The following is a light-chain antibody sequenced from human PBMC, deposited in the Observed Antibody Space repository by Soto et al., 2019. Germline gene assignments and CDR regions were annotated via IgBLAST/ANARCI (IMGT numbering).Light chain of an antibody. J-gene: IGKJ1*01. CDR3: HQYYSYPHGT. CDR1: QGISSY. Sequence: AIRMTQSPSSLSASTGDRVTITCRASQGISSYLAWYQQKPGKAPKLLIYAASTLQSGVPSRFSGSGSGTDFTLTISCLQSEDFATYYCHQYYSYPHGTFGQGIKV. CDR2: AAS. V-gene: IGKV1-8*01.